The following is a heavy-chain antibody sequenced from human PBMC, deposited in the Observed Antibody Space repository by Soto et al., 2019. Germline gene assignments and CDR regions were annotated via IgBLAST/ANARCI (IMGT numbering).Heavy chain of an antibody. Sequence: QVQLQESGPGLVKPSGTLSLTCAVSGGSFTSNNWWTWVRQPPGQGLEWIGEIYRTGSTNYNPSLMSRVTISLDKSENQFSLKVTSLTAAYTAVYYCASRDPGTSVDYWGQGTLVTVSS. CDR2: IYRTGST. CDR3: ASRDPGTSVDY. V-gene: IGHV4-4*02. D-gene: IGHD1-7*01. J-gene: IGHJ4*02. CDR1: GGSFTSNNW.